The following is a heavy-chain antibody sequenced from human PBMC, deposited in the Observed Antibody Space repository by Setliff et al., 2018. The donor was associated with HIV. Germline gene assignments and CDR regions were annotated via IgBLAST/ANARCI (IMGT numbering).Heavy chain of an antibody. J-gene: IGHJ4*02. CDR3: SNWNTTVDAEY. Sequence: SETLSLTCTVSGGSISNSRYYWSWIRQPPGKGLEWLGRISYSGSTYYHPSLKSRVTMSLDTSKNQFYLNLNSVTAADTAVYYCSNWNTTVDAEYWGQGTLVTVSS. V-gene: IGHV4-39*07. D-gene: IGHD1-1*01. CDR1: GGSISNSRYY. CDR2: ISYSGST.